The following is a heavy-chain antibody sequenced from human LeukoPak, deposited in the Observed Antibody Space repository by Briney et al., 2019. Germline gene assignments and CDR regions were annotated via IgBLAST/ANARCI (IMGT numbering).Heavy chain of an antibody. CDR3: ARGGGKDNWFDP. V-gene: IGHV4-61*01. J-gene: IGHJ5*02. CDR1: GGSVSSGSYY. Sequence: SETLSLTCTVSGGSVSSGSYYWSWIRQPPGKGLEWIGEINHSGSTNYNPSLKSRVTISVDTSKNQFSLKLSSVTAADTAVYYCARGGGKDNWFDPWGQGTLVTVSS. CDR2: INHSGST.